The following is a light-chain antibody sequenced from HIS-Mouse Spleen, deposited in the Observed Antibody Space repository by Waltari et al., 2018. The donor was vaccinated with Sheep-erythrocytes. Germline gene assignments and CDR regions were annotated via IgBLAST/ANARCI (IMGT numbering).Light chain of an antibody. CDR2: DPS. Sequence: AIQLTQSPSSLSASVGDTVTITCRASQGISSALAWYQQKPGKAPKLLIYDPSSLESGVPSRFSGSGSGTDFTLTISSLQPEDFATYYCQQFNNYPRTFGQGTKVEIK. V-gene: IGKV1D-13*01. CDR1: QGISSA. J-gene: IGKJ1*01. CDR3: QQFNNYPRT.